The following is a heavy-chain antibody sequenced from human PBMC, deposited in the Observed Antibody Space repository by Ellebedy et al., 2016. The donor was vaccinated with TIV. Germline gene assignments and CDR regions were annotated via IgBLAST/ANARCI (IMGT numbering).Heavy chain of an antibody. Sequence: GESLKISCAASGFTFSNYAMNWVRQAPGKGLEWVSYISSSSSTIYYADSVKGRFTISRDNAKNSLYLQMNSLRAEDTAVYYCARELDYWGQGTLVTVSS. CDR2: ISSSSSTI. CDR3: ARELDY. CDR1: GFTFSNYA. V-gene: IGHV3-48*04. J-gene: IGHJ4*02.